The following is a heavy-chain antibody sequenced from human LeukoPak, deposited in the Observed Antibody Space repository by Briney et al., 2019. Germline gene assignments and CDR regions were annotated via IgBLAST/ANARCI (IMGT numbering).Heavy chain of an antibody. J-gene: IGHJ4*02. CDR3: ARGIQLWSLSD. CDR1: GLTFDDYG. D-gene: IGHD5-18*01. V-gene: IGHV3-20*01. Sequence: GGSLRLSCAASGLTFDDYGMSWVRQAPGKGLEWVSGINWNGGSTGYADSVKGRFTISRDNAKNSLYLQMNSLRAEDTALYHCARGIQLWSLSDWGQGTLVTVSS. CDR2: INWNGGST.